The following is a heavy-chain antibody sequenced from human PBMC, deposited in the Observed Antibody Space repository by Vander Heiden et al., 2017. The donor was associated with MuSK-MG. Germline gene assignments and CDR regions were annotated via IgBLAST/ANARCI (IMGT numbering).Heavy chain of an antibody. V-gene: IGHV3-33*01. CDR3: ARERGIAVAGTGEGFDY. CDR2: IWYDGSNK. J-gene: IGHJ4*02. CDR1: GFTFSSYG. Sequence: HVQLVASGGGVVPPGRSLRLSCAPSGFTFSSYGMHWVRQAPGKGLEWVAVIWYDGSNKYYADSVKGRFTISRDNSKNTLYLQMNSLRAEDTAVYYCARERGIAVAGTGEGFDYWGQGTLVTVSS. D-gene: IGHD6-19*01.